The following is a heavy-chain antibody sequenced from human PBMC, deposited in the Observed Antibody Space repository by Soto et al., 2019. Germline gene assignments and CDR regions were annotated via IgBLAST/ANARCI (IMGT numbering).Heavy chain of an antibody. V-gene: IGHV4-59*01. CDR2: MYNTGST. CDR1: GGSISRYY. CDR3: ARDLWGYGGTDCYPLDV. D-gene: IGHD2-21*02. Sequence: QVQLQESGPGLVKPSETLSLTCTVSGGSISRYYWSWIRQPPGKGLEWIGYMYNTGSTVYNPSFKSRVTISADTSKTQCSLKLNSVTAADTAVYCCARDLWGYGGTDCYPLDVWGQGTTVTVSS. J-gene: IGHJ6*02.